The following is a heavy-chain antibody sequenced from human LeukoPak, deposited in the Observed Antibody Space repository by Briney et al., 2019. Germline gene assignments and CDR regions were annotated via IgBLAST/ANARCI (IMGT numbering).Heavy chain of an antibody. CDR2: FIPIFDTA. V-gene: IGHV1-69*06. D-gene: IGHD3-10*01. CDR1: GGTFSIYA. J-gene: IGHJ6*04. CDR3: ARCSGSYYYYYGMDV. Sequence: SVKVSCKASGGTFSIYAISWVRQPPGQGLEWMGGFIPIFDTANYAQKFQGRVTITADKSTSTAYMELSSLRSEDTAVYYCARCSGSYYYYYGMDVWGKGTTVTVSS.